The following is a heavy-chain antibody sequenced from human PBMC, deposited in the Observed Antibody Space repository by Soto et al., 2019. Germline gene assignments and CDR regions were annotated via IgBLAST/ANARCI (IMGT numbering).Heavy chain of an antibody. D-gene: IGHD2-15*01. CDR2: IYPGDSDT. V-gene: IGHV5-51*01. Sequence: GESLKISCKGSGYSFTSYWIGWVRQMPGKGLEWMGIIYPGDSDTRYSPSFQGQVTISADKSISTAYLQWSSLKASDTAMYYCARMRALYCSGGSCYDAPYNWFDPWGQGTLVTV. CDR1: GYSFTSYW. J-gene: IGHJ5*02. CDR3: ARMRALYCSGGSCYDAPYNWFDP.